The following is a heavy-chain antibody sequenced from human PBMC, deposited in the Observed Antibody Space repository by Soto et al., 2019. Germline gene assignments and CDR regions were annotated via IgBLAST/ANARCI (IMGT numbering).Heavy chain of an antibody. J-gene: IGHJ4*02. CDR3: ARDRGYCSGGSCYSSDY. V-gene: IGHV1-18*01. CDR1: GYTFTSYC. D-gene: IGHD2-15*01. CDR2: ISAYNGNT. Sequence: GXPAKVPSKAPGYTFTSYCISSPRHAPGQGLEWMGWISAYNGNTNYAQKLQGRVTMTTDTSTSTAYMELRSLRSDDKAVYYCARDRGYCSGGSCYSSDYWGQGTLVTVSS.